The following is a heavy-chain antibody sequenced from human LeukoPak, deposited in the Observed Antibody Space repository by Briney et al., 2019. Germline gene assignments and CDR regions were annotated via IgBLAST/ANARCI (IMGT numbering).Heavy chain of an antibody. J-gene: IGHJ2*01. CDR3: ARDWYFDL. Sequence: GGSLRLSCAASGFTFSSYGMHWVRQAPGKGLEWVANIKQDGSEKYYVDSVKGRFTISRDNAKNSLYLQMNSLRAEDTAVYYCARDWYFDLWGRGTLVTVSS. CDR2: IKQDGSEK. CDR1: GFTFSSYG. V-gene: IGHV3-7*01.